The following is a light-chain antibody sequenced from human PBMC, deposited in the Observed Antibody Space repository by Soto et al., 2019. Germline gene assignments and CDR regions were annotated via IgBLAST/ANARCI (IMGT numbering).Light chain of an antibody. CDR3: QQRSNWL. J-gene: IGKJ4*01. V-gene: IGKV3-11*01. CDR1: QSVSSY. Sequence: EIVLTQSPATLSLSPGERATLSCMASQSVSSYLAWYQQKPGQAPRLLIYDASNRATGIPARFSGSGSGTDFTLTISSLEPEDFAVYYCQQRSNWLFGGGTKVEIK. CDR2: DAS.